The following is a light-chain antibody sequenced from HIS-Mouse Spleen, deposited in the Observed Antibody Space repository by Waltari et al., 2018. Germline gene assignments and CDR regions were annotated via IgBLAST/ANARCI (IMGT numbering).Light chain of an antibody. CDR2: GAS. Sequence: EIVLTPSPGTLSLSPGERATLSCRASQSVSSSYLAWYQQQPGQAPRLLIYGASSRATGIPDRFSGSGSGTDFTLTISRLEPEDFAVYYCQQYGSSPTFGQGTKVEIK. CDR3: QQYGSSPT. V-gene: IGKV3-20*01. CDR1: QSVSSSY. J-gene: IGKJ1*01.